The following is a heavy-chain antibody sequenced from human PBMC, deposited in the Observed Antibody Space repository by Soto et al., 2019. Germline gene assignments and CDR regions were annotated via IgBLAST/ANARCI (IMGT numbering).Heavy chain of an antibody. CDR3: ARLIGNSWLDH. Sequence: SETLSLTCAVSGGSISSGGYSCNWIRQPPGKGLEWIGYIYHSGSTYYNPSLKSRVTISVDRSKNQFSLKLSSVTPEDTAVYYCARLIGNSWLDHWGQGTPVTVSS. J-gene: IGHJ5*02. V-gene: IGHV4-30-2*01. D-gene: IGHD2-8*01. CDR1: GGSISSGGYS. CDR2: IYHSGST.